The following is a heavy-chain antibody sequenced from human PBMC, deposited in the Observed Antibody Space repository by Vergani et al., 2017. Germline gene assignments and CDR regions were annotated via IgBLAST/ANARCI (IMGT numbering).Heavy chain of an antibody. Sequence: QVQLVQSGAEVKKPGASVKVSCRASGYSFRSYDISWVRQATGQGLEWMGWMNPNSGTTGYAQKFQGRVTMPRNTSINTAYMELSRLSFEDAAVYYCARSTDYPDDYVSSDYFRRTLVVWGEGATVTVS. D-gene: IGHD4/OR15-4a*01. V-gene: IGHV1-8*01. CDR1: GYSFRSYD. CDR2: MNPNSGTT. J-gene: IGHJ6*02. CDR3: ARSTDYPDDYVSSDYFRRTLVV.